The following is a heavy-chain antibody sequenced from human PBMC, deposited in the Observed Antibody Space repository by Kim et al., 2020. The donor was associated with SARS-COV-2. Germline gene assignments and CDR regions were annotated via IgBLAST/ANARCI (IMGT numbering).Heavy chain of an antibody. CDR1: GGSISSGGYY. Sequence: SETLSLTCTVSGGSISSGGYYWSWIRQHPGKGLEWIGYIYYSGSTYYNPSLKSRVTISVDTSKNQFSLKLSSVTAADTAVYYCARDFGLQRYYYGMDVWGQGTTVTVSS. CDR2: IYYSGST. D-gene: IGHD3-16*01. J-gene: IGHJ6*02. V-gene: IGHV4-31*03. CDR3: ARDFGLQRYYYGMDV.